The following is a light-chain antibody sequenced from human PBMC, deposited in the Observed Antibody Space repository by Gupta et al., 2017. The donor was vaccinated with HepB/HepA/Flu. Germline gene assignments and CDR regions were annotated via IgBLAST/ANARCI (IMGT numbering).Light chain of an antibody. Sequence: DIQMTQSPSSLSASIGEKVTITCQASEDISYFLNWYLQKPGEAPRLLIYDAVGLDTGVPSRFIGSGAGTEFTITISSLQPEDFGTYFCQQYYNFPLTFGRGTKVDVK. CDR1: EDISYF. J-gene: IGKJ4*01. CDR2: DAV. V-gene: IGKV1-33*01. CDR3: QQYYNFPLT.